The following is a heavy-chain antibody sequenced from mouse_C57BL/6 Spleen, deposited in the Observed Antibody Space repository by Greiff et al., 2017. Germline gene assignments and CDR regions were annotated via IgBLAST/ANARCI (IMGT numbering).Heavy chain of an antibody. V-gene: IGHV1-54*01. Sequence: QVQLQQSGAELVRPGTSVKVSCKASGYAFTNYLIEWVKQRPGQGLEWIGVINPGSGGTNYNEKFKGKATLTADKSSSTAYMQLSSLTSEDSAVYFCARGGDGYSFDYWGQGTTRTVSS. CDR1: GYAFTNYL. CDR3: ARGGDGYSFDY. CDR2: INPGSGGT. D-gene: IGHD2-3*01. J-gene: IGHJ2*01.